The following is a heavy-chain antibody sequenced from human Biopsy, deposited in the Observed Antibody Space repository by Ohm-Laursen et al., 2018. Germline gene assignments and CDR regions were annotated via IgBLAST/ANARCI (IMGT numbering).Heavy chain of an antibody. CDR1: GGTLSNYA. D-gene: IGHD2-2*01. CDR2: IIPVSDTA. V-gene: IGHV1-69*06. J-gene: IGHJ6*01. Sequence: SVKVSCKASGGTLSNYAISWVRQAPGQGLEWLGGIIPVSDTANYAQKFQGRVTITADKPTSTAYMELSSLRSEDTALYYCASSSYCGRTTCYQNYGMDVWGQGTTVTVSS. CDR3: ASSSYCGRTTCYQNYGMDV.